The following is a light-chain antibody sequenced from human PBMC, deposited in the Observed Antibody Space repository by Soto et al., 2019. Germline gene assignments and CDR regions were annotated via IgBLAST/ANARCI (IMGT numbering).Light chain of an antibody. J-gene: IGKJ1*01. CDR1: QTISNW. CDR3: QQYNSYSQT. CDR2: KAS. Sequence: IQMTQSPSTLSASVGDRVTITCRASQTISNWLAWYQQKPGKAPKLLIYKASTLESGVPSRLSGSGSGTEFTLTISSLQPEDFATYYCQQYNSYSQTFGQGTKVEIK. V-gene: IGKV1-5*03.